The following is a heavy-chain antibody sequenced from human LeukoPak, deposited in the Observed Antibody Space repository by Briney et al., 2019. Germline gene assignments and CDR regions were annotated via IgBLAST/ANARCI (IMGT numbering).Heavy chain of an antibody. D-gene: IGHD6-19*01. CDR2: NYHSGST. Sequence: SGTLSLTCAVSGYSISSGYYWGGIRQPPGKGLEGIGSNYHSGSTYINPSLKSRATISVDTSKNQFSLKLSSVTAADTAVYYCASQTGYSSGWSCPKSDYWGQGTLVTVSS. CDR1: GYSISSGYY. V-gene: IGHV4-38-2*01. CDR3: ASQTGYSSGWSCPKSDY. J-gene: IGHJ4*02.